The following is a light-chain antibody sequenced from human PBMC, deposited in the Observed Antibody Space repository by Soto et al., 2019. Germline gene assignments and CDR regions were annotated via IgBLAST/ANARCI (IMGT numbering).Light chain of an antibody. J-gene: IGLJ1*01. CDR2: EVS. Sequence: QSVLTQPASVSGPPGQSITISCTGTSSDVGGYNYVSWSQQHPGKAPQLMIYEVSNRPSGVSNRFSGSKSGNTAPLTISGLQAEDEAHYYCSSYTSSNTYVFGTGTKVTVL. V-gene: IGLV2-14*01. CDR1: SSDVGGYNY. CDR3: SSYTSSNTYV.